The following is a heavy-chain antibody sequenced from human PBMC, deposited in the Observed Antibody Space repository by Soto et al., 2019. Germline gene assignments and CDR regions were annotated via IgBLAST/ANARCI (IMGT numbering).Heavy chain of an antibody. V-gene: IGHV1-3*01. D-gene: IGHD4-4*01. CDR1: GYTFTSYA. CDR2: INAGNGNT. CDR3: ARDQMTTVTTPIYYFDD. J-gene: IGHJ4*02. Sequence: GASVKVSCKASGYTFTSYAMHWVRQAPGQRLEWMGWINAGNGNTKYSQKFQGRVTITRDTSASTAYMELSSLRSEDTAVYYCARDQMTTVTTPIYYFDDWGQGTLVTVSS.